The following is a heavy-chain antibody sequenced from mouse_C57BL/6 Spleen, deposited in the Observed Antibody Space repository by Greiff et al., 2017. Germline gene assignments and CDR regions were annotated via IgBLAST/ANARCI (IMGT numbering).Heavy chain of an antibody. Sequence: ESGPGLVKPSQSLSLTCSVTGYSITSGYYWNWIRQFPGNKLEWMGYISYDGSNNYNPSLKNRISITRDTSKNQFFLKLNSVTTEDTATYYCARDGYYDWFAYWGQGTLVTVSA. CDR1: GYSITSGYY. CDR2: ISYDGSN. CDR3: ARDGYYDWFAY. J-gene: IGHJ3*01. V-gene: IGHV3-6*01. D-gene: IGHD2-3*01.